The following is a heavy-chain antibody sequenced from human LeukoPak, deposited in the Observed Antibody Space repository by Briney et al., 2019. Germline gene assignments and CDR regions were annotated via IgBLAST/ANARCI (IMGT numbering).Heavy chain of an antibody. J-gene: IGHJ4*02. CDR3: ARSQQQLGFDY. CDR2: INPSGGST. CDR1: GYTFTGYY. Sequence: ASVKVSCKASGYTFTGYYMHWVRQAPGQGLEWMGWINPSGGSTSYAQKFQGRVTMTRDMSTSTVYMELSSLRSEDTAVYYCARSQQQLGFDYWGQGTLVTVSS. D-gene: IGHD6-13*01. V-gene: IGHV1-46*01.